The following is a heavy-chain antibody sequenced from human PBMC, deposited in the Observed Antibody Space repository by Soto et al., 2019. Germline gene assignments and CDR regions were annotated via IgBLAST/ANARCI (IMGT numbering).Heavy chain of an antibody. V-gene: IGHV4-59*07. Sequence: SDTLSLTSTVSGGSISIYYWGWIRQPPGKGLEWIGYIYYSGSTNYNPSLKSRVTISVDTSKNQFSLKLSSVTAADTAVYYCAGRASRYYYDSSGYFDYWGQGTLVIVSS. CDR2: IYYSGST. J-gene: IGHJ4*02. CDR1: GGSISIYY. CDR3: AGRASRYYYDSSGYFDY. D-gene: IGHD3-22*01.